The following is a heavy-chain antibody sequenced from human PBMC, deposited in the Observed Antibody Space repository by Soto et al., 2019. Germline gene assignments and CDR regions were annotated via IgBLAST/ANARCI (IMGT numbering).Heavy chain of an antibody. CDR1: GASISNFY. Sequence: SETLSLTCSVSGASISNFYWSWIRQSASKGLEWIGRLYTRGTTDYNPSLKSRVTMSIDTSKNRVSLSLTSVTAADTAVYYCAKGGTYYFDSWGQGIVVTVSS. CDR3: AKGGTYYFDS. D-gene: IGHD3-16*01. V-gene: IGHV4-4*07. J-gene: IGHJ4*02. CDR2: LYTRGTT.